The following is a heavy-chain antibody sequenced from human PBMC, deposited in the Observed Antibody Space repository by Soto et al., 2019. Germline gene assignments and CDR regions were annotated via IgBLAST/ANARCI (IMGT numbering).Heavy chain of an antibody. CDR2: IYYSGST. Sequence: SETLSLTCTVSGVFISSSSYYWVWIRQPPGKGLEWIGSIYYSGSTYYNPSLKSRVTISVDTSKNQFSLKLSSVTAADTAVYYCARDSGLGLVDDKWFDPWSQGTLVSVSS. V-gene: IGHV4-39*02. J-gene: IGHJ5*02. CDR3: ARDSGLGLVDDKWFDP. CDR1: GVFISSSSYY. D-gene: IGHD7-27*01.